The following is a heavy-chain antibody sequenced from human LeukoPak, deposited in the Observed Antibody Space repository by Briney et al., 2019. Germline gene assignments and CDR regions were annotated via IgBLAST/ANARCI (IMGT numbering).Heavy chain of an antibody. J-gene: IGHJ4*02. Sequence: SETLSLTCTVSGGSISGYYWSWIRQPPGKGLEWIGYIYYSGSSNYNPSLKSRVTISVDTSKNQFSLKLSPVTAADTAVYYCARGRGSVLGYWGQGTLVTVSS. D-gene: IGHD3-16*01. CDR3: ARGRGSVLGY. V-gene: IGHV4-59*01. CDR1: GGSISGYY. CDR2: IYYSGSS.